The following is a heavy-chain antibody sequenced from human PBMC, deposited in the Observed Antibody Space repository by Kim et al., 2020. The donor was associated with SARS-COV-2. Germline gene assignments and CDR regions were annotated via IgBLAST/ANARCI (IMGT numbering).Heavy chain of an antibody. D-gene: IGHD6-6*01. Sequence: ASVKVSCKASGYTFTGYYMHWVRQAPGQGLEWMGWINPNSGGTNYAQKFQGRVTMTRDTSISTAYMELSRLRSDDTAVYYCASVSSRRGRPFDYWGQGTLVTVSS. CDR1: GYTFTGYY. CDR3: ASVSSRRGRPFDY. J-gene: IGHJ4*02. CDR2: INPNSGGT. V-gene: IGHV1-2*02.